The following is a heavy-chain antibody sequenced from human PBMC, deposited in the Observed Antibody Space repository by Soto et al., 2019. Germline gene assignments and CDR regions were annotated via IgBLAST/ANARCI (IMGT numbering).Heavy chain of an antibody. J-gene: IGHJ5*02. CDR2: VKDGGHT. D-gene: IGHD5-12*01. V-gene: IGHV4-34*01. CDR3: ARGQEGVVATP. CDR1: GGSLSGYY. Sequence: QVQLQQWGPGLLKPSETLSLNCAVTGGSLSGYYWSWIRQPPGKGLEWIGEVKDGGHTNYSPSLRGRVTISSDTTNNQFSLRRNSGTAADTGVYYGARGQEGVVATPWEQGSLVTVSS.